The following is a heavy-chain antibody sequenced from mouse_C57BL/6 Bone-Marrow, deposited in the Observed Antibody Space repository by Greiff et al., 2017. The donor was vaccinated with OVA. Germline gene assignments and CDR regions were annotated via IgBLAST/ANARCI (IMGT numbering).Heavy chain of an antibody. Sequence: QVQLQQPGTELVKPGASVKLSCKASGYTFTSYWMHWVKQRPGQGLEWIGYINPSNGGTNYNEKFKSKATLTVDKSSSTAYMQLSSLQSEDSAVDYCARRVYGNYLDYWGQGTTLTVSS. CDR1: GYTFTSYW. CDR2: INPSNGGT. D-gene: IGHD2-1*01. CDR3: ARRVYGNYLDY. J-gene: IGHJ2*01. V-gene: IGHV1-53*01.